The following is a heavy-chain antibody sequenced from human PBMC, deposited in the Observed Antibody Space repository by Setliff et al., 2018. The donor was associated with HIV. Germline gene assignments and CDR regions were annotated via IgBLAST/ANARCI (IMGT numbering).Heavy chain of an antibody. CDR1: GGSISSYY. V-gene: IGHV4-4*09. CDR3: ARGLSFYDPGGFDY. Sequence: SETLSLTCTVSGGSISSYYWSWIRQPPGKGLEWIGYIYTSGSTNYNPSLKSRVTISVDTSKKQCSLKLSSVTAADTAVYYCARGLSFYDPGGFDYWGQGTLVTVSS. D-gene: IGHD3-22*01. CDR2: IYTSGST. J-gene: IGHJ4*02.